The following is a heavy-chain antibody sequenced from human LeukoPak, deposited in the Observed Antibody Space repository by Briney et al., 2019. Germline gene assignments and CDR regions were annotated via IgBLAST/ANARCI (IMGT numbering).Heavy chain of an antibody. CDR3: ARDRAVTQDWVEFVP. D-gene: IGHD4-17*01. V-gene: IGHV3-66*03. CDR2: IRDSGET. J-gene: IGHJ5*02. CDR1: GFSVSNYY. Sequence: PGGSLRLSCAGSGFSVSNYYMSWVRQAPGKGLEWVSLIRDSGETFYANSVKGRFTISRDNSKNTMYLQMNRLRVEDTAVYFCARDRAVTQDWVEFVPWGQGTLVTVSS.